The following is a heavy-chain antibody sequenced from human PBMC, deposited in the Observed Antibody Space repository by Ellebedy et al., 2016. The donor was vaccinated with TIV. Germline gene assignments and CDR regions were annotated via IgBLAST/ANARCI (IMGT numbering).Heavy chain of an antibody. J-gene: IGHJ4*02. Sequence: GGSLRLXXVASGFIFDSYWMHWVRQGPGRGLEWVSRIESDRGTKHYADSVKGRFTISRDISKNTLYLQMNSLRAEDTAVYYCAGGSGSLGGYWGQGTLVTVSS. D-gene: IGHD3-10*01. CDR1: GFIFDSYW. CDR3: AGGSGSLGGY. V-gene: IGHV3-74*01. CDR2: IESDRGTK.